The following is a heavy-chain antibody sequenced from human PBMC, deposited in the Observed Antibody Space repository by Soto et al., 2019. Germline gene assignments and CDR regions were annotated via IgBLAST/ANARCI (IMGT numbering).Heavy chain of an antibody. Sequence: QVQLVQSGAEVKKPGASVKVSCKVSGYTLTELSMHWVRQAPGKGLEWMGGFDPEDGETIYAQKFQGRVTMTEDTSTDTAYMELSSLRSEDTAVYYCATAWSIAARPNNYYYYGMDVWGQGTTVTVSS. CDR3: ATAWSIAARPNNYYYYGMDV. CDR2: FDPEDGET. CDR1: GYTLTELS. J-gene: IGHJ6*02. D-gene: IGHD6-6*01. V-gene: IGHV1-24*01.